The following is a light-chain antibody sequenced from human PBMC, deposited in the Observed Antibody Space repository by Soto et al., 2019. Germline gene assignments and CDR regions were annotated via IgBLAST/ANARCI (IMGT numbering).Light chain of an antibody. CDR2: EVS. V-gene: IGLV2-8*01. J-gene: IGLJ2*01. Sequence: QSALTQPPYASGSPGQSVTISCTGTSSDVGGYNYVSWYQQHPGKAPKLMISEVSKRPSGVPDRFSGSKSGNTASLTVSGLQAEDEADYYCSSFAGNNNLVFGGGTQLTVL. CDR1: SSDVGGYNY. CDR3: SSFAGNNNLV.